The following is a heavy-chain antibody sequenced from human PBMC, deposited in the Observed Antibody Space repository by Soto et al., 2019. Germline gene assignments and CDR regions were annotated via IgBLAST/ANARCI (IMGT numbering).Heavy chain of an antibody. V-gene: IGHV4-31*02. CDR1: GGSISSGGYY. D-gene: IGHD3-22*01. CDR3: ARIDYYDSYYFDY. CDR2: IYYSGST. Sequence: SETLSLTXTVSGGSISSGGYYWSWIRQHPGKGLEWIGYIYYSGSTYYNPSLKSRVTISVDTSKNQFSLKLSSVTAADTAVYYCARIDYYDSYYFDYWGQGTLVTVS. J-gene: IGHJ4*02.